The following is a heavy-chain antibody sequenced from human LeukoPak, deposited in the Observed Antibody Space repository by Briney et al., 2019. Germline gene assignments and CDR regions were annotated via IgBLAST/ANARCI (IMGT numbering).Heavy chain of an antibody. V-gene: IGHV1-46*01. CDR3: ARDKTPRAGWVRDAFDI. D-gene: IGHD6-13*01. Sequence: ASVSASGKASGYTFTSYYMHWVRQAPGQGLEWMGIINPSGGSTSYSQKFQGRVTMTRDTSTSTVYMELSSLRSEDTAVYYCARDKTPRAGWVRDAFDIWGQGTLVTVSS. J-gene: IGHJ3*02. CDR2: INPSGGST. CDR1: GYTFTSYY.